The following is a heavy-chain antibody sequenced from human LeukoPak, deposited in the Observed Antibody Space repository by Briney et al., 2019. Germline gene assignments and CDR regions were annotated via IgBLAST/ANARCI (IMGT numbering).Heavy chain of an antibody. Sequence: GGSLRLSCAASGFTFSSYGMHWVRQAPGKGLEWVAVIWYDGSKKYYADSVKGRFIISRDNAKNSLYLQMSSLRVEDTAVYYCARALLGTYAIDYWGQGTLVTVSS. V-gene: IGHV3-33*08. CDR1: GFTFSSYG. J-gene: IGHJ4*02. D-gene: IGHD2-8*01. CDR2: IWYDGSKK. CDR3: ARALLGTYAIDY.